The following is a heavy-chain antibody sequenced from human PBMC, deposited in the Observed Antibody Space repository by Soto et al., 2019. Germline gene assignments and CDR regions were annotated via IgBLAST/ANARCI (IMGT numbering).Heavy chain of an antibody. CDR3: ARDGITPLTGYSSGWYLGY. CDR2: IWYDGSNK. Sequence: GGSLRLSCAASGFTFSSYGMHWVRQAPGKGLEWVAVIWYDGSNKNYADSVKGRFTISRDNSKNTLYLQMNSLRAEDTAVYYCARDGITPLTGYSSGWYLGYWGQGTLVTVSS. D-gene: IGHD6-19*01. CDR1: GFTFSSYG. J-gene: IGHJ4*02. V-gene: IGHV3-33*01.